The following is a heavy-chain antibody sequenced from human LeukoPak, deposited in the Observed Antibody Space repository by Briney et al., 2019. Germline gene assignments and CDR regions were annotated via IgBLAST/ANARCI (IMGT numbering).Heavy chain of an antibody. V-gene: IGHV4-31*03. J-gene: IGHJ5*02. CDR1: GGSISSGGYY. CDR2: IYYSGST. CDR3: ARLAIARDCTNGVCYFFDP. D-gene: IGHD2-8*01. Sequence: SETLSLTCTVSGGSISSGGYYWSWIRQHPGKGLEWIGYIYYSGSTYYNPSLKSRVTISADTSKNQFSLKLSSVTAADTAMYYCARLAIARDCTNGVCYFFDPWGQGTLVTVSS.